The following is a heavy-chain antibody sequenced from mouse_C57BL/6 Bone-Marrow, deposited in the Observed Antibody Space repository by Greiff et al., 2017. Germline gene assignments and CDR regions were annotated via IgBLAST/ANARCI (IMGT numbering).Heavy chain of an antibody. Sequence: VQLQQSGAELVRPGASVKLSCTASGFNIKDDYMHWVKQRPEQGLEWIGWIAPENGDTEYASKFQGKATITADTSSNTAYLQLSSLTSADTAVYYCTTPFYYDYDEGFAYWGQGTLVTVSA. CDR2: IAPENGDT. CDR1: GFNIKDDY. CDR3: TTPFYYDYDEGFAY. V-gene: IGHV14-4*01. J-gene: IGHJ3*01. D-gene: IGHD2-4*01.